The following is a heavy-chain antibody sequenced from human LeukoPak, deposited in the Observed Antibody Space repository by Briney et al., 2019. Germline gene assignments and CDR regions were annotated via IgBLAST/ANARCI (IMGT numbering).Heavy chain of an antibody. CDR3: AKDRADNGDRLRFDP. CDR1: GFSLSTYA. J-gene: IGHJ5*02. D-gene: IGHD4-17*01. V-gene: IGHV3-23*01. Sequence: GGSLRLSCAASGFSLSTYAMSWVRQAPGKGPEWVSAISGAGGRTCYADSVKGRFTISRDNSKNTLYLQMDSLRAEDTAVYYCAKDRADNGDRLRFDPWGQGTLVTVSS. CDR2: ISGAGGRT.